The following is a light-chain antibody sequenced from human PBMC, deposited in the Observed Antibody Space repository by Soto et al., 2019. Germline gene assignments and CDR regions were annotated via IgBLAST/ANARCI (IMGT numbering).Light chain of an antibody. Sequence: DIQMTQSPSSLSASVGDRVTITCRASQSISSYLNWYQQKPGKAPKILIYAASSLQSGVPSRFSGSGSGTDFTLTISSLQPEYFATYYCQQSYSVTFGGGSKVDIK. CDR1: QSISSY. CDR2: AAS. CDR3: QQSYSVT. J-gene: IGKJ4*01. V-gene: IGKV1-39*01.